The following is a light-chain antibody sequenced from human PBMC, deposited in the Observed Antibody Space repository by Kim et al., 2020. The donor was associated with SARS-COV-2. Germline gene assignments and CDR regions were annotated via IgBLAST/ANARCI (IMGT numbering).Light chain of an antibody. V-gene: IGLV3-1*01. CDR1: KLGDKY. CDR3: QAWDSSTVV. Sequence: SYELTQPPSVSVSPGQTASITCSGDKLGDKYACWYQQKPGQSPVLVIYQDTNRPSGIPERFSGSNSGNTATLNISGTQAMDEADYYCQAWDSSTVVFGGGTQLTVL. CDR2: QDT. J-gene: IGLJ2*01.